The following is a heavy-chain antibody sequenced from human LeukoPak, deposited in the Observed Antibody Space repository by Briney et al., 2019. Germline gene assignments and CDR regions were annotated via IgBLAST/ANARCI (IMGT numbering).Heavy chain of an antibody. D-gene: IGHD3-3*01. J-gene: IGHJ4*02. CDR3: ARDRGNYDFWSGYGGGLEY. Sequence: GGSLRLSCAASGFTFDDYGMSWVRQAPGKGLEWVSGINWNGGSTGYADSVKGRFTISRDNAKNSLYLQMNSLRAEDTAVYYCARDRGNYDFWSGYGGGLEYWGQGTRVTVSS. V-gene: IGHV3-20*04. CDR1: GFTFDDYG. CDR2: INWNGGST.